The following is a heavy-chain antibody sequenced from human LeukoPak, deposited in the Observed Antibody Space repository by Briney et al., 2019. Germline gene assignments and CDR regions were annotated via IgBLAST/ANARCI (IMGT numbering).Heavy chain of an antibody. Sequence: GESLKISCKGSGYSFTSYWIGWVRQMPGKGLEWMGIIYPDDSDTRYSPSFQGQVTISADKSISTAYLQWSSLKALDTATYYCARHGSIGARQNWFDPWGQGTLVTVSS. CDR3: ARHGSIGARQNWFDP. V-gene: IGHV5-51*01. CDR1: GYSFTSYW. J-gene: IGHJ5*02. CDR2: IYPDDSDT. D-gene: IGHD6-6*01.